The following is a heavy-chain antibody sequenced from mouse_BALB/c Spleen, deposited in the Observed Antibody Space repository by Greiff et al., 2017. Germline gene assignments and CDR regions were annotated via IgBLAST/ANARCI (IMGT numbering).Heavy chain of an antibody. D-gene: IGHD2-1*01. V-gene: IGHV3-2*02. CDR1: GYSITSDYA. J-gene: IGHJ4*01. Sequence: VQLQQSGPGLVKPSQSLSLTCTVTGYSITSDYAWNWIRQFPGNKLEWMGYISYSGSTSYNPSLKSRISITRDTSKNQSFLQLNSVTTEDTATYYCARGRYYDYWGQGTSVTVSS. CDR2: ISYSGST. CDR3: ARGRYYDY.